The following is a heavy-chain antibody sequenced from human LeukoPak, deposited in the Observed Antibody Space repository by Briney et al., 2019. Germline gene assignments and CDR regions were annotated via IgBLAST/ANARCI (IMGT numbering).Heavy chain of an antibody. CDR1: GGTFSSYA. CDR3: ARDSLTLEVGAADFDY. V-gene: IGHV1-69*13. Sequence: SVKVSCKASGGTFSSYAISWVRQAPGQGLEWMGGIIPIFGTANYAQKFQGRVTITADESTSTAYMELSSLRSEDTAVYYCARDSLTLEVGAADFDYWGQGTLVTVSS. J-gene: IGHJ4*02. D-gene: IGHD1-26*01. CDR2: IIPIFGTA.